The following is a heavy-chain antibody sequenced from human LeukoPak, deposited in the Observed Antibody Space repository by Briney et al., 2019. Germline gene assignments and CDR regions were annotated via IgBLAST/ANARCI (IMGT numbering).Heavy chain of an antibody. D-gene: IGHD2-8*01. CDR2: IKQDGSEK. CDR1: GFTFSSYW. J-gene: IGHJ4*02. CDR3: AREDIVLALDY. Sequence: AGGSLRLSCAASGFTFSSYWMSWVRQAPGKGLEWVANIKQDGSEKYYVDSVKGRFTISRDNTKNSLYLQMNSLRAEDTAVYYCAREDIVLALDYWGQGTLVTVSS. V-gene: IGHV3-7*01.